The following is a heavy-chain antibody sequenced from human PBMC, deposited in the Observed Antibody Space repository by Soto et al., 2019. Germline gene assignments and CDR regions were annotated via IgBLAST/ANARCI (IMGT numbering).Heavy chain of an antibody. CDR1: GGTIRSPDW. Sequence: SETLSLTCGVSGGTIRSPDWWTWVRQPPGKGLEWIGEIFQSGSTNYTPSLESRVTISVDKSKNQFSLTLTSVTAADTAVYFCARGRGRYSSGWSWFDPWGQGILVTAPQ. CDR2: IFQSGST. D-gene: IGHD6-19*01. CDR3: ARGRGRYSSGWSWFDP. V-gene: IGHV4-4*02. J-gene: IGHJ5*02.